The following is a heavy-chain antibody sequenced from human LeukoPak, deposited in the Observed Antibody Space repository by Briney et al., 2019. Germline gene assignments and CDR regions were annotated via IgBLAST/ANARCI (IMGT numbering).Heavy chain of an antibody. J-gene: IGHJ6*03. CDR3: ARIDDPTVYTYYMDL. CDR2: ISPGSGTI. CDR1: GFSFSRRG. V-gene: IGHV3-48*04. D-gene: IGHD3-16*01. Sequence: PGESLRLSCATSGFSFSRRGMNWVRHPPGKGLEWVSYISPGSGTIYHAESVKGRFTVSRDDAKNSLFLQMNTLRAEDTAVYYCARIDDPTVYTYYMDLWGKGTTVTVAS.